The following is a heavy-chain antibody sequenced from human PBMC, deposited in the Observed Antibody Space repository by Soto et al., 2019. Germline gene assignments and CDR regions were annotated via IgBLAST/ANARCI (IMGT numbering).Heavy chain of an antibody. D-gene: IGHD3-10*01. J-gene: IGHJ4*02. V-gene: IGHV3-23*01. CDR2: ISGGGST. CDR3: AKVYLSAGGNYFDY. Sequence: EVQLLESGGGLAQPGGSLRLSCAASGFTFSSYAMNWVRQAPGKGLEWVSAISGGGSTYYADSVRGRFTITRDNFKNTLYLQMNSLRAEDTAVYYCAKVYLSAGGNYFDYWGQGTLVTVSS. CDR1: GFTFSSYA.